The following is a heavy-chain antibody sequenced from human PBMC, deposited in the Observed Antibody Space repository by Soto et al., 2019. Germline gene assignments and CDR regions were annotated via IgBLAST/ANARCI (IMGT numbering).Heavy chain of an antibody. CDR2: IWYDGSNK. Sequence: QVQLVESGGGVVQPGRSLRLSCAASGFTFSSYGMHWVRQAPGKGLEWVAVIWYDGSNKYYADSVKGRFTISRDNSKNTLYLQMNSLRAEDTAVYYCARSAKGGQYCSSTSCYVDYWGQGTLVTVSS. CDR1: GFTFSSYG. CDR3: ARSAKGGQYCSSTSCYVDY. J-gene: IGHJ4*02. V-gene: IGHV3-33*01. D-gene: IGHD2-2*01.